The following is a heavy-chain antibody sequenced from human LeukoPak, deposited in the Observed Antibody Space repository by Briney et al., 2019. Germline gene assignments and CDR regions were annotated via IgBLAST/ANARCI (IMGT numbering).Heavy chain of an antibody. CDR3: VRFGVNYDMDV. CDR2: IHYSGRA. Sequence: SETLSLTCSVSGVSISGYYWTWVRQPPGKGLEWIGHIHYSGRANYNPSLKRRITMSVDTSRNQISLKLSSVTAADTAIYYCVRFGVNYDMDVWGQGTTVTV. D-gene: IGHD3-16*01. J-gene: IGHJ6*02. CDR1: GVSISGYY. V-gene: IGHV4-59*01.